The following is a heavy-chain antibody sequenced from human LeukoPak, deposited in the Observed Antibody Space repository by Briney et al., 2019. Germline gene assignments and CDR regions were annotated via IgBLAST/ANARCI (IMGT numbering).Heavy chain of an antibody. J-gene: IGHJ4*02. V-gene: IGHV3-53*01. CDR2: IYSGGYT. CDR1: GFTVSSTY. Sequence: GGTLRLSCAASGFTVSSTYMSWVRQAPGKGLEWVSVIYSGGYTYYADSVKGRFTISRDNSKNTLYLQMNSLRAEDTALYYCARIGNPATGDYWGQGTLVTVSS. CDR3: ARIGNPATGDY. D-gene: IGHD7-27*01.